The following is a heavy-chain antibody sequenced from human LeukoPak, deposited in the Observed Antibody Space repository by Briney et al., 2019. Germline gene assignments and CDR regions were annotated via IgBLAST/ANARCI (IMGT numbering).Heavy chain of an antibody. CDR2: ISSNGGST. J-gene: IGHJ4*02. Sequence: PGGSLRLSCAAPGFTFSSYAMHWVRQAPGKGLEYVSAISSNGGSTYYANSVKGRFTISRDNSKNTLYLQMGSLRAEDMAVYYCARETDYGDYDYWGQGTLVTVSS. V-gene: IGHV3-64*01. D-gene: IGHD4-17*01. CDR3: ARETDYGDYDY. CDR1: GFTFSSYA.